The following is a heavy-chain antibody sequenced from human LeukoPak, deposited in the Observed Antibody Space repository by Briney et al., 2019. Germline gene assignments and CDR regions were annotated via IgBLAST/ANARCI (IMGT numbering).Heavy chain of an antibody. CDR1: GFTFSIFW. V-gene: IGHV3-74*01. CDR3: ARRWAVAAVDY. Sequence: GGALRLSCAASGFTFSIFWMHWVRRAPGKGPVWVSRINSDGSSTDYADSVKGRFTISRDNAKNTLYLQMNSLRIEDTAVYYCARRWAVAAVDYGGQGTLVTVSS. J-gene: IGHJ4*02. CDR2: INSDGSST. D-gene: IGHD6-19*01.